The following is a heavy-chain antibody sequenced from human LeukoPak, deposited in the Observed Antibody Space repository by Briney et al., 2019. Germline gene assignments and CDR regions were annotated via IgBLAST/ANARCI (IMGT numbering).Heavy chain of an antibody. CDR2: VSSSGSTI. J-gene: IGHJ6*04. V-gene: IGHV3-48*03. D-gene: IGHD6-19*01. CDR3: ARVAAGYYGVDV. CDR1: GFTFRSFE. Sequence: GGSLRLFCAASGFTFRSFEINWVRQAAGKGLEWVSYVSSSGSTIYYADSLKGRFTVSRDNAKNSLYLQMNSLRAEDTAVYYCARVAAGYYGVDVWGKGTTVSVSS.